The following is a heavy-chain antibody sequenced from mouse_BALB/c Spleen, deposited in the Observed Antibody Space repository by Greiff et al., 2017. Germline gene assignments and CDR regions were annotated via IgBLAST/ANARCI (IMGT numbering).Heavy chain of an antibody. J-gene: IGHJ2*01. Sequence: VQLQQSGAELVRPGTSVKVSCKASGYAFTNYLIEWVKQRPGQGLEWIGVINPGSGGTNYNEKFKGKATLTADKSSSTAYMQLSSLTSDDSAVYFCARYDYYGSSSFDYWGQGTTLTVSS. CDR3: ARYDYYGSSSFDY. CDR1: GYAFTNYL. V-gene: IGHV1-54*01. CDR2: INPGSGGT. D-gene: IGHD1-1*01.